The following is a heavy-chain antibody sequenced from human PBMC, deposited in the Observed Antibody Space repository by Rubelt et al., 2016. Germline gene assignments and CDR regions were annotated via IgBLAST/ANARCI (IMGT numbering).Heavy chain of an antibody. Sequence: QVQLQQWGAGLLKPSETLSLTCAVYGGSFSGYYWSWIRQPPGKGLEWIGEINHSGSTNYNPSLKGRVTISGDTSKNQFSLKVSSVTAADTAVYYCARDIVGATRVDYWGQGTLVTVSS. CDR3: ARDIVGATRVDY. D-gene: IGHD1-26*01. CDR1: GGSFSGYY. J-gene: IGHJ4*02. CDR2: INHSGST. V-gene: IGHV4-34*01.